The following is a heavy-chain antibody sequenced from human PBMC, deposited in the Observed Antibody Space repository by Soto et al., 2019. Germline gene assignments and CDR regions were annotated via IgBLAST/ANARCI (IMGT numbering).Heavy chain of an antibody. CDR3: ATTVITMIVVVTHPYDAFDI. CDR1: GYTLTELS. J-gene: IGHJ3*02. CDR2: FDPEDGET. Sequence: GASVKVSCKVSGYTLTELSMHWVRQAPGKGLEWMGGFDPEDGETIYAQKFQGRVTMTEDTSTDTAYMELSSLRSEDTVVYYCATTVITMIVVVTHPYDAFDIWGQGTMVTVSS. D-gene: IGHD3-22*01. V-gene: IGHV1-24*01.